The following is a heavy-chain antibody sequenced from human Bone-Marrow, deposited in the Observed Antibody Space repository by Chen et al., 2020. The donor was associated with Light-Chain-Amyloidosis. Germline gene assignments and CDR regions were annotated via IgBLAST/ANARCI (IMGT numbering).Heavy chain of an antibody. CDR1: GFTFSNHW. CDR3: AEINTN. Sequence: EVQLVESGGGLVQPGGSLRLSCAASGFTFSNHWMSWVRQAPGKGLEWVANIKQDGSEKYFVDSVRGRFIISRDNTKNSLYLQMNSLRAEDTAVYYCAEINTNWGQGTLVTVSS. V-gene: IGHV3-7*01. J-gene: IGHJ4*02. CDR2: IKQDGSEK.